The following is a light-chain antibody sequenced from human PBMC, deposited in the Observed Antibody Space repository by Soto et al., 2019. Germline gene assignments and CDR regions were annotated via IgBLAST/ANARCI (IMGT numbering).Light chain of an antibody. Sequence: DIVMTQSPDSLAVSLGDRATINCKSSQSVLYSSNNKNYLAWYQQKPGQPPKLLIYWASTRESGVPDRFTGSGSGTDFTLTISSLQAEDVAVYYCQQHYITPITFGQGTRLEIK. CDR1: QSVLYSSNNKNY. V-gene: IGKV4-1*01. CDR3: QQHYITPIT. J-gene: IGKJ5*01. CDR2: WAS.